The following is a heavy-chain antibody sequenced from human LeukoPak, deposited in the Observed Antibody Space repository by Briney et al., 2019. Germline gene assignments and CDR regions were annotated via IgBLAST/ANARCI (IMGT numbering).Heavy chain of an antibody. CDR2: IYRSGNT. Sequence: SQTLSLTCAVSGDSVSIGDYSWSWIRQSPGKGLEWIGFIYRSGNTYYNPSLRSRVTTSVDRSKNQFSLKLTSVTAADTTVYYCARGYCTGGSCYTGTAWFDTWGQGALVTVSS. CDR3: ARGYCTGGSCYTGTAWFDT. D-gene: IGHD2-15*01. CDR1: GDSVSIGDYS. V-gene: IGHV4-30-2*06. J-gene: IGHJ5*02.